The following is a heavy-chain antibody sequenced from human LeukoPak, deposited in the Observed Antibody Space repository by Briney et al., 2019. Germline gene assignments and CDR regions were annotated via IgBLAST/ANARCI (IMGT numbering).Heavy chain of an antibody. J-gene: IGHJ4*02. D-gene: IGHD1-26*01. CDR2: IYSGGST. CDR1: GFTVSSNY. Sequence: GGSLRLSCAASGFTVSSNYMSWVRQAPGKGPEWVSLIYSGGSTYYADSVKGRFTISRDNSKNTLYLQMNRLRAEDTAVYYCARDQVGAVDYWGQGTLVTVSS. CDR3: ARDQVGAVDY. V-gene: IGHV3-53*01.